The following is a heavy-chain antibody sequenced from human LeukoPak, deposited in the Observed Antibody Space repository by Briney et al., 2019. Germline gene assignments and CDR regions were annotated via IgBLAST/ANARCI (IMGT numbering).Heavy chain of an antibody. D-gene: IGHD1-14*01. Sequence: GGSLRLSCAASGFSVSGTYMSWVRQAPGKGLEWVAIIYSRSTYYADSVRGRFTISRDNSKNTLSLELNSLRVEDTAVYYCARDRGRVPTTGSAFDIWGRGTMVTVSS. V-gene: IGHV3-66*01. CDR3: ARDRGRVPTTGSAFDI. CDR1: GFSVSGTY. CDR2: IYSRST. J-gene: IGHJ3*02.